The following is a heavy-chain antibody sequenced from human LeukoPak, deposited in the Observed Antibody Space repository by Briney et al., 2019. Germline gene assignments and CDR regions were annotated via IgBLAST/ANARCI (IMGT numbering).Heavy chain of an antibody. J-gene: IGHJ3*01. CDR2: IHSGGTI. Sequence: GGSLRLSCAASGFIVSSNYMSWVRHTPGKGLEWVSVIHSGGTIYYAGSVKGRFTISRDHSRNTVYLRMNNLRAEDTALYYCARLKDVAVAGIGSHDFWGQGTMVTVSS. CDR1: GFIVSSNY. D-gene: IGHD6-13*01. V-gene: IGHV3-53*01. CDR3: ARLKDVAVAGIGSHDF.